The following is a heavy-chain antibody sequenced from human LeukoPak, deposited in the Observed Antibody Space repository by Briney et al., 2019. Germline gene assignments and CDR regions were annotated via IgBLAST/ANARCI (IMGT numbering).Heavy chain of an antibody. CDR2: IKPDGTTK. CDR1: GFPFSSYS. J-gene: IGHJ4*02. D-gene: IGHD1-26*01. V-gene: IGHV3-7*03. CDR3: AREYSGSYHFDY. Sequence: PGGSLRLSCAASGFPFSSYSMTWVRQAPGKGLEWVANIKPDGTTKFYVDSVKGRFTISRDNAKNSLYLQMNSLRAEDTAVYYCAREYSGSYHFDYWGQGTLVTVSS.